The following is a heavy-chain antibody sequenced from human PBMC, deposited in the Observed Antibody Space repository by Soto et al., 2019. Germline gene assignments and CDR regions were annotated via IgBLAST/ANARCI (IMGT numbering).Heavy chain of an antibody. D-gene: IGHD6-19*01. J-gene: IGHJ3*02. CDR1: GYTFTSYG. CDR2: ISAYNGNT. V-gene: IGHV1-18*01. Sequence: GASVKVSCKASGYTFTSYGISWVRQAPGQGLEWMGWISAYNGNTNYAQKLQGRVTMTTDTSTSTAYMELRSLRSDDTAVYYCARDPYSSVIEVVDDAFDIWGQGTMVTVSS. CDR3: ARDPYSSVIEVVDDAFDI.